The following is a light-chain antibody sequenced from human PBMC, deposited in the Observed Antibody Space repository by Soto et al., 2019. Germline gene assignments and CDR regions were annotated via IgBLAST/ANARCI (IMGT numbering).Light chain of an antibody. J-gene: IGLJ1*01. V-gene: IGLV2-14*01. Sequence: QSALTQPASVSGSPGQSITIPCTGTSSDVGGYNYVSWYQQHPGKAPELMIYDVSNRPSGVSNRFSGSKSGNTASLTISGLQAEDEADYYCSSYTSSSTLYVFGTGTRSPS. CDR1: SSDVGGYNY. CDR2: DVS. CDR3: SSYTSSSTLYV.